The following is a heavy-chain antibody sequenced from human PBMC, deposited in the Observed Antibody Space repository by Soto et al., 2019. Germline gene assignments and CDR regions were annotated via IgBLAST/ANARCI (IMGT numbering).Heavy chain of an antibody. D-gene: IGHD3-3*01. J-gene: IGHJ4*02. Sequence: ASVKVSCKTSGFMFTSSAVQWVRQARGQRLEWIGWLVVGSGNTHYAQHFQERVTLTRDMSTGRAYMELSSLRSEDTAVYYCAAVPVLRFLKWLPAYFDYWGQGTLVTVSS. V-gene: IGHV1-58*01. CDR2: LVVGSGNT. CDR3: AAVPVLRFLKWLPAYFDY. CDR1: GFMFTSSA.